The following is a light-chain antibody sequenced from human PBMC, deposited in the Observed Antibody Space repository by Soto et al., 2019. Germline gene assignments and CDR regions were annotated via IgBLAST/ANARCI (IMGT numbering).Light chain of an antibody. J-gene: IGKJ1*01. V-gene: IGKV3-20*01. Sequence: EIVLTQSPATLSLSPGERAVLSCRASQSVNNNYLAWYQRKPGRAPRLLIYGASSRATGIRDRFIGSGSGTDFTLTITRLEPEDFAVYFCQQYGSSPPTFGQGTKVEFK. CDR2: GAS. CDR3: QQYGSSPPT. CDR1: QSVNNNY.